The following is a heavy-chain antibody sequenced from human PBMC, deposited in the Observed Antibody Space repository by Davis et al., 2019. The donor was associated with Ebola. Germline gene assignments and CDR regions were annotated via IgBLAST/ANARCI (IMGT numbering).Heavy chain of an antibody. V-gene: IGHV1-69*13. CDR1: GYTFTSYG. CDR3: AREAPFRSSYYFDY. Sequence: SVKVSCKASGYTFTSYGISWVRQAPGQGLEWMGGIIPIFGTVNYAQKFQGRVTITADESTSTAYMELSSLRSEDTAVYYCAREAPFRSSYYFDYWGQGTLVTVSS. J-gene: IGHJ4*02. CDR2: IIPIFGTV. D-gene: IGHD6-6*01.